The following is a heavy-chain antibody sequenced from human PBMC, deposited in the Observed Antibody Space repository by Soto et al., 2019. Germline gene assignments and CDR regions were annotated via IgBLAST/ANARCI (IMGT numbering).Heavy chain of an antibody. D-gene: IGHD2-2*01. J-gene: IGHJ4*02. V-gene: IGHV3-21*01. CDR1: GFPFSSYS. CDR3: ARVKYCSSTRCLNPFDY. CDR2: VTGSSGFI. Sequence: GGSLRLSCAGSGFPFSSYSMNWVRQAPGKGLEWVSSVTGSSGFIHYADSMKGRFTISRDNARNSLYLQMNTLRAEDTAVYYCARVKYCSSTRCLNPFDYWGQGTLVTVSS.